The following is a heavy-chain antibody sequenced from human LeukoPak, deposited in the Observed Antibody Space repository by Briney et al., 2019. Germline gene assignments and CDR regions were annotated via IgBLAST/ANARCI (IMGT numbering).Heavy chain of an antibody. V-gene: IGHV3-48*01. CDR2: ISSSSSTI. J-gene: IGHJ3*02. D-gene: IGHD6-13*01. CDR3: AREGRCSSYAFDI. CDR1: GFTFSSYS. Sequence: GGSLRLSCAASGFTFSSYSMNWVRQAPGKGLEWVSSISSSSSTIYYADSVKGRFTISRDNAKNSLYLQMNSLRAEDTAVYYCAREGRCSSYAFDIWGQGTMVTVSS.